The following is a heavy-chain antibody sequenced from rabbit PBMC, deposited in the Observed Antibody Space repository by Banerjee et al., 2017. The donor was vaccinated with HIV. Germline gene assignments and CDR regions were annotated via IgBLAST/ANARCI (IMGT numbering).Heavy chain of an antibody. CDR3: ATPYASSSGLDL. J-gene: IGHJ4*01. CDR1: GFSFNNKYV. V-gene: IGHV1S45*01. D-gene: IGHD1-1*01. Sequence: LEESGGDLVKPEGSLTLTCTASGFSFNNKYVMCWVRQAPGKGLEWIACINTISGDTVYATWAKGRFTISKTSSTTVTLQMTSLTAADTATYFCATPYASSSGLDLWGPGTLVTVS. CDR2: INTISGDT.